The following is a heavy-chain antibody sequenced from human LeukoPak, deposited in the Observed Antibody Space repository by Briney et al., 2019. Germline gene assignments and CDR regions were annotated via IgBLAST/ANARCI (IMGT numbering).Heavy chain of an antibody. CDR1: GIIITSYL. J-gene: IGHJ5*02. V-gene: IGHV3-7*01. D-gene: IGHD3-16*01. Sequence: GGSLRLSCAASGIIITSYLMSWVRQTPGKELEWVANIKQDGSEKNYVDSVKGRFTIFRDNARNSLYLQMNSLRAEDTAVYYCASHSYGYNHWGQGTLVIVSS. CDR2: IKQDGSEK. CDR3: ASHSYGYNH.